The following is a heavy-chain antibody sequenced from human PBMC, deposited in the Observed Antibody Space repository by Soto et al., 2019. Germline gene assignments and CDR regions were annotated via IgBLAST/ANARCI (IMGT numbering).Heavy chain of an antibody. Sequence: QVHLVQSGTEVKKPGASVKVSCKTSGYTFTKYGISWVRQAPGQGLEWVGSISVYNGDTYYAQKFQGRVTMTTDTSTNTAYMEMRSLRSDDTAMYYCASYREGAVYYYGMDVWGQGTTVTVSS. CDR1: GYTFTKYG. CDR3: ASYREGAVYYYGMDV. V-gene: IGHV1-18*01. D-gene: IGHD1-26*01. CDR2: ISVYNGDT. J-gene: IGHJ6*02.